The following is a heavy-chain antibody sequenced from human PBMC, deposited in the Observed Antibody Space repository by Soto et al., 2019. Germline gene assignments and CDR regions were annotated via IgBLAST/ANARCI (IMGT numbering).Heavy chain of an antibody. D-gene: IGHD6-13*01. CDR1: GFSFSSYA. CDR3: ARDLEQLGPNYYGMDV. Sequence: RRLSCAASGFSFSSYAMHWVRQAPGKGLEWVAVISYDGSNKYYADSVKGRFTISRDNSKNTLYLQMNSLRAEDTAVYYCARDLEQLGPNYYGMDVWGQGTTVTVSS. J-gene: IGHJ6*02. CDR2: ISYDGSNK. V-gene: IGHV3-30-3*01.